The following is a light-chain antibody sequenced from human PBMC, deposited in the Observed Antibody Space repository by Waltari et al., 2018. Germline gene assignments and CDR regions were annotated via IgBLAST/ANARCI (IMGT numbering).Light chain of an antibody. V-gene: IGKV1-39*01. CDR3: QQSHSFPLT. CDR1: QNISSH. J-gene: IGKJ4*01. CDR2: AAA. Sequence: DIQMTQSPSSLSASVGDRVTITCRASQNISSHLNWYQQKKRNAPKPLIYAAASLQSGVPSRFGGSGSGTEFTLIITNLQPEDFATFFCQQSHSFPLTFGGGTKVETK.